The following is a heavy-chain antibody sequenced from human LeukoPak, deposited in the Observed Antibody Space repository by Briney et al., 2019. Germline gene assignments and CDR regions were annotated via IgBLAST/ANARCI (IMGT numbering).Heavy chain of an antibody. CDR2: IYHSGST. V-gene: IGHV4-38-2*02. J-gene: IGHJ5*02. CDR1: GYSISSGYY. D-gene: IGHD2-15*01. CDR3: ARTKAGGRWFDP. Sequence: SETLSLTCTVSGYSISSGYYWGWIRQPPGKGLEWIGSIYHSGSTYYNPSLKSRVTISVDKSKNQFSLKLSSVTAADTAVYYGARTKAGGRWFDPWGQGTRVTVSS.